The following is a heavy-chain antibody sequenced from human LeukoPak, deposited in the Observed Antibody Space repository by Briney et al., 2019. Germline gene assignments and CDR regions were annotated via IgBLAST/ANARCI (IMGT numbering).Heavy chain of an antibody. CDR2: ICPGGSDT. CDR3: ARHVGRPKTTSYNWFDP. CDR1: GYSFTSYW. J-gene: IGHJ5*02. V-gene: IGHV5-51*01. Sequence: GESLKISCKGSGYSFTSYWIGWVRQMPGKGLEWMGIICPGGSDTRYSPSFQGQVTISADKSISTAYLQWSSLKASDTAMYYCARHVGRPKTTSYNWFDPWGQGTLVTVSS. D-gene: IGHD1/OR15-1a*01.